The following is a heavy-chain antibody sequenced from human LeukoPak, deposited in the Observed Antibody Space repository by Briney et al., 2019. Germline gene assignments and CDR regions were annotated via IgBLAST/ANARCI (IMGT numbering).Heavy chain of an antibody. CDR2: IVVGSGNT. D-gene: IGHD6-13*01. CDR3: AADNAVGIAAFD. Sequence: ASVKVSCKASGFTFTSSAMQWVRQARGQRLEWIGWIVVGSGNTNYAQKFQGRVTITRDMSTSTAYMELSSLRSEDTAVYYCAADNAVGIAAFDWGQGTLVTVSS. CDR1: GFTFTSSA. V-gene: IGHV1-58*02. J-gene: IGHJ4*02.